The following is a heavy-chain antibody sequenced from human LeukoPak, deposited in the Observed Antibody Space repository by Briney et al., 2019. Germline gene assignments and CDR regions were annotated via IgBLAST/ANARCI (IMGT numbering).Heavy chain of an antibody. CDR2: IYDSDST. CDR1: GYSLNSGHY. V-gene: IGHV4-38-2*02. Sequence: SETLSLTCTFSGYSLNSGHYWVWIRQRPGKELVWIGNIYDSDSTCYNPSLKSRDTKSVDTSNNQFSLKLSSLTAADTAVHYCARDLDSRSSGGQWFEPWGQGTLVTVSS. D-gene: IGHD6-6*01. J-gene: IGHJ5*02. CDR3: ARDLDSRSSGGQWFEP.